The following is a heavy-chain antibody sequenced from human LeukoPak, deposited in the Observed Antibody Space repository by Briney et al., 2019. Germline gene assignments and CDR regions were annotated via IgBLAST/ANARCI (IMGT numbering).Heavy chain of an antibody. CDR3: ATTPPHVGATNAMYYFDY. CDR1: GYTLTELS. D-gene: IGHD1-26*01. V-gene: IGHV1-24*01. Sequence: ASVKVSCKVSGYTLTELSMHWVRQAPGKGLEWMGGSDPEDGETIYAQKFLGRVTMTEDTSTDTAYMELSSLRSEDTAVYYCATTPPHVGATNAMYYFDYWGQGTLVTVSS. J-gene: IGHJ4*02. CDR2: SDPEDGET.